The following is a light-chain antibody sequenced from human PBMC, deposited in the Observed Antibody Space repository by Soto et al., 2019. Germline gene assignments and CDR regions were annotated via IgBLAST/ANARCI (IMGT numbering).Light chain of an antibody. V-gene: IGKV3-11*01. Sequence: EIVLTQSPGTLSLSAGDRATLSCRASQSVSSYLAWYQQKPGQAPRLLIYDASNRDTGIPARFSGSGSGTDFTLTISSLEPEDFAIYYCQQRQYWPPITFGQGTRLEIK. CDR2: DAS. CDR3: QQRQYWPPIT. J-gene: IGKJ5*01. CDR1: QSVSSY.